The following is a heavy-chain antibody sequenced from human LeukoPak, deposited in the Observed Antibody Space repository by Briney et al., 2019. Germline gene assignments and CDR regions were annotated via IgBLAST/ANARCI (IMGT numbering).Heavy chain of an antibody. V-gene: IGHV3-30*04. CDR1: GFTFSTYS. D-gene: IGHD3-22*01. CDR3: VRGGGIVVVTNVNY. J-gene: IGHJ4*02. CDR2: TSHDGSNK. Sequence: GGSLRLSCAASGFTFSTYSMHWVRQAPGKGLEWVAATSHDGSNKNYADSVKGRFTISRDNSKNTLYLQMNSLRAEDTAVYYCVRGGGIVVVTNVNYWGQGTLVTVSS.